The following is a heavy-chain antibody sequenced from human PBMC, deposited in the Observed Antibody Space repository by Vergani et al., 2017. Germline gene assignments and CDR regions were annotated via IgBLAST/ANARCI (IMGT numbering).Heavy chain of an antibody. CDR1: GGSISSSSYY. CDR3: ARQAEGIAVAGPEFDAFDI. V-gene: IGHV4-39*07. D-gene: IGHD6-19*01. Sequence: QLQLQESGPGLVKPSETLSLTCTVSGGSISSSSYYWGWIRQPPGKGLEWIGSIYYSGSTYYNPSLKSRVTISVDTSKNQFSLKLSSVTAADTAVYYCARQAEGIAVAGPEFDAFDIWGQGTMVTVSS. CDR2: IYYSGST. J-gene: IGHJ3*02.